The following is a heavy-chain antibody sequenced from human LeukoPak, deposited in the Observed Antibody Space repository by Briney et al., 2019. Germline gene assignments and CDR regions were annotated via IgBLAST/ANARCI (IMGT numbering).Heavy chain of an antibody. V-gene: IGHV4-59*01. CDR1: GGSISSYY. CDR2: IYYSGST. J-gene: IGHJ4*02. D-gene: IGHD3-22*01. CDR3: ARGLGGGRYYYDSSGYRIDY. Sequence: SETLSLTCTVTGGSISSYYWSWIRQPPGKGLEWIGYIYYSGSTNYNPSLKSRVTISVDTSKNQFSLKLSSVTAADTAVYYCARGLGGGRYYYDSSGYRIDYWGQGTLVTVSS.